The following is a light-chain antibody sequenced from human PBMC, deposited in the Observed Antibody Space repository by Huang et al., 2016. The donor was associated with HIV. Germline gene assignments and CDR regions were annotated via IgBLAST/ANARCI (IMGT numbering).Light chain of an antibody. CDR3: QHYGNWPPWT. V-gene: IGKV3-15*01. Sequence: IVITQSPVTLSVSPRERATLSCGASQAIKTSLAWYQQRLGQPPRLLIYDSSARATGVPARCSGSGSGTNVTLTISSLQSEDFAVYYCQHYGNWPPWTFGPGTKVEMK. J-gene: IGKJ1*01. CDR1: QAIKTS. CDR2: DSS.